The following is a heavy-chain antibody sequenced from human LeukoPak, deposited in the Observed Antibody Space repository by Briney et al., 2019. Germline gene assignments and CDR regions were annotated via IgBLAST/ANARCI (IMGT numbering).Heavy chain of an antibody. CDR3: ARGPHHCSSTSCYLARNYYYSYYMDV. D-gene: IGHD2-2*01. Sequence: GGSLRLSCAASGFTFSSYSMNWVRQAPGKGLEWGSSISSSRSDIYYAHSVKGRFTISRDNAKNSLYLQMNSLRAEDTAVYYCARGPHHCSSTSCYLARNYYYSYYMDVWGKGTTVTVSS. V-gene: IGHV3-21*01. J-gene: IGHJ6*03. CDR1: GFTFSSYS. CDR2: ISSSRSDI.